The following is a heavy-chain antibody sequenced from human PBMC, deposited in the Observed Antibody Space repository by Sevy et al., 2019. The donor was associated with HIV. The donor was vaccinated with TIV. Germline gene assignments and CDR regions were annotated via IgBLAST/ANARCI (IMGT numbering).Heavy chain of an antibody. CDR3: ARGGDVLRFLEWLPDDY. CDR1: GFTFSSYA. J-gene: IGHJ4*02. Sequence: GGSLRLSCAASGFTFSSYAMHWVRQAPGKGLEWVAVISYDGSNKYYADSVKGRFTISRDNSKNTLYLQMNSLRAEDTAVYYCARGGDVLRFLEWLPDDYWGQGTLVTVSS. D-gene: IGHD3-3*01. V-gene: IGHV3-30-3*01. CDR2: ISYDGSNK.